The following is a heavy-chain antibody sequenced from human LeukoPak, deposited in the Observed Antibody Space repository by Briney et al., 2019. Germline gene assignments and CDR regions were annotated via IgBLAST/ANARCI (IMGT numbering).Heavy chain of an antibody. CDR2: INHSRST. Sequence: SETLSLTCAVYGGSFSGYYWSWIRQPPGRGLEWIGEINHSRSTNYNPSLKSRVTISVDTSKNQFSLKLSSVTAADTAVYYCARTNYGDYPLDYWGQGTLVTVSS. D-gene: IGHD4-17*01. CDR3: ARTNYGDYPLDY. V-gene: IGHV4-34*01. J-gene: IGHJ4*02. CDR1: GGSFSGYY.